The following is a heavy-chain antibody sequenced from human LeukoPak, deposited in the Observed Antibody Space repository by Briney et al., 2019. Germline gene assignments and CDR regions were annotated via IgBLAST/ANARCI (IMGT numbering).Heavy chain of an antibody. CDR1: GGSFSGYY. V-gene: IGHV4-34*01. D-gene: IGHD3-10*01. CDR2: INHSGST. CDR3: ATDVRGSRSYHLDY. Sequence: SETLSLTCAVYGGSFSGYYWSWIRQPPGKGLELIGEINHSGSTNYNPSLKSRVTISVDTSKNQFSLKLSSVTAADTAVYYCATDVRGSRSYHLDYWGQGTLVTVSS. J-gene: IGHJ4*02.